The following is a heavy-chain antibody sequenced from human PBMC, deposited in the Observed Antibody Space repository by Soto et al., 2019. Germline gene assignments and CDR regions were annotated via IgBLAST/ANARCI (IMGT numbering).Heavy chain of an antibody. J-gene: IGHJ6*02. V-gene: IGHV1-69*01. CDR3: ANQRRVAVAPVDYYCYGMDV. D-gene: IGHD6-19*01. CDR2: IIPIFGTA. CDR1: GGTFSSYA. Sequence: QVQLVQSGAEVKKPGSSVKVSCKASGGTFSSYAISWVRQAPGQGLEWMGGIIPIFGTANYAQKFKGRVTITADESTSTAYMELSSLRSEDTAVYYCANQRRVAVAPVDYYCYGMDVWGQGTTVTVSS.